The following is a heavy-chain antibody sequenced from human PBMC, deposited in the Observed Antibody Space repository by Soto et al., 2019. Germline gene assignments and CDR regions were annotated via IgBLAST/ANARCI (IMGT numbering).Heavy chain of an antibody. Sequence: QVQLVQSGAEVKKPGASVKVSCKASGYTFTSYAMHWVRQAPGQRLEWMGWINAGNGNTKYSQKFQGRVTITRDTSASTAYMELSSRRSEDTAVYYCARGKLELLLVYYDCYMDVWGKGTTVTVSS. CDR1: GYTFTSYA. CDR2: INAGNGNT. V-gene: IGHV1-3*01. D-gene: IGHD1-7*01. CDR3: ARGKLELLLVYYDCYMDV. J-gene: IGHJ6*03.